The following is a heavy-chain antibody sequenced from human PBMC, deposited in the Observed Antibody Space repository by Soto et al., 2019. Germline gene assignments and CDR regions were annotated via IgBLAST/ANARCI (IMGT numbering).Heavy chain of an antibody. CDR2: IKSKTDGGTT. D-gene: IGHD3-3*01. CDR1: GLNFRDAW. CDR3: TTENKDFWSGYPNGFDY. V-gene: IGHV3-15*07. J-gene: IGHJ4*02. Sequence: CAVFGLNFRDAWMSCVSQAKGKGLEWVGRIKSKTDGGTTDYAAPVKGRFTISRDDSKNTLYLQMNSLKTEDTAVYYCTTENKDFWSGYPNGFDYWGQGTLVTVSS.